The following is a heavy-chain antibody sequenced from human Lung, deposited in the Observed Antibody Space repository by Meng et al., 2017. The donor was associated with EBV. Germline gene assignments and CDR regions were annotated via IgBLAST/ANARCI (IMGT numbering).Heavy chain of an antibody. Sequence: VQVQVSGPGLVKPSQTLSLPCTVSGGSISSGGYYWSWIRQHPGKGLEWIGYIHSSGSTYYNPSLRSRLTISVDTSKNQFSLKLSSVTAADTAVYYCARASYGSGSPLGESWFDPWGQGTLVTVSS. CDR1: GGSISSGGYY. CDR2: IHSSGST. D-gene: IGHD3-10*01. V-gene: IGHV4-31*03. J-gene: IGHJ5*02. CDR3: ARASYGSGSPLGESWFDP.